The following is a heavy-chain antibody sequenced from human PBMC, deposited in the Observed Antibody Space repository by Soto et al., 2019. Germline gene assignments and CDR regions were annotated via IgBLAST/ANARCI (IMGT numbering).Heavy chain of an antibody. CDR3: ARASYGWYYEP. CDR2: ISYDGSNK. J-gene: IGHJ5*02. Sequence: QVQLVESGGGVVQPGRSLRLSCAASGFTFSSYAMHWVRQAPGKGLEWVAVISYDGSNKYYADSVKGRFTISRDNSKNTLYLQINRLRAEDLSVYYCARASYGWYYEPWCQATLVTVSS. V-gene: IGHV3-30-3*01. CDR1: GFTFSSYA. D-gene: IGHD6-19*01.